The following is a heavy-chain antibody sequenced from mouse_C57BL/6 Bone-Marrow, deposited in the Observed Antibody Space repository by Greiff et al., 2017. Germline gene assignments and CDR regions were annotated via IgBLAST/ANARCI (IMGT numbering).Heavy chain of an antibody. D-gene: IGHD1-1*01. CDR1: GFTFSDYG. J-gene: IGHJ4*01. V-gene: IGHV5-17*01. CDR3: ARDYYGHYYAMDY. Sequence: EVKLEESGGGLVKPGGSLKLSCAASGFTFSDYGMHWVRQAPEKGLEWVAYISSGSSTIYYADTVKGRFTISRDNAKNTLFLQMTRLRSEDTAMYYCARDYYGHYYAMDYWGQGTSVTVSS. CDR2: ISSGSSTI.